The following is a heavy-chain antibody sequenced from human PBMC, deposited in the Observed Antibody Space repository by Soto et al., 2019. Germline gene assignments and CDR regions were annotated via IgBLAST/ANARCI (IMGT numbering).Heavy chain of an antibody. D-gene: IGHD3-22*01. Sequence: SVKVSCKASGGTFSSYAISWVRQAPGQGLEWMGGIIPIFGTANYAQKFQGRVTITADESTSTAYMELSSLRSEDTAVYYCARQDDSSGYYRAPLDYWGQGTLVTVSS. CDR1: GGTFSSYA. V-gene: IGHV1-69*13. CDR3: ARQDDSSGYYRAPLDY. CDR2: IIPIFGTA. J-gene: IGHJ4*02.